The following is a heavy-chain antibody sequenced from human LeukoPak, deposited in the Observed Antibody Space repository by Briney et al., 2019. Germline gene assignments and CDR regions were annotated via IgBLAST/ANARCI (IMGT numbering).Heavy chain of an antibody. Sequence: GGSLRLSCAASGFTFSDYYMSWIRQAPGKGLEWVSYISSSGSTIYYADSVKGRFTISRDNAKNSLYLQMNSLRAEDTAVYYCAGYITVVTGRGFAAFDIWGQGTMVTVSS. CDR1: GFTFSDYY. CDR2: ISSSGSTI. V-gene: IGHV3-11*01. CDR3: AGYITVVTGRGFAAFDI. D-gene: IGHD4-23*01. J-gene: IGHJ3*02.